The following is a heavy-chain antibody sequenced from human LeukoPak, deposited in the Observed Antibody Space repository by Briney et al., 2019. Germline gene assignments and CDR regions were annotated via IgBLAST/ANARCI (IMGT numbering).Heavy chain of an antibody. CDR3: ARDFGNYDFWSGQTPGDY. CDR1: VYTFTSYG. J-gene: IGHJ4*02. CDR2: ISAYNVNT. Sequence: EASVKVSCTASVYTFTSYGISWVRQAPGQGREWVGWISAYNVNTKYTQKHQGRVTITTDTTKSTAYMEIGSLRSDDTAVYYCARDFGNYDFWSGQTPGDYWGQGTLVTVSS. D-gene: IGHD3-3*01. V-gene: IGHV1-18*01.